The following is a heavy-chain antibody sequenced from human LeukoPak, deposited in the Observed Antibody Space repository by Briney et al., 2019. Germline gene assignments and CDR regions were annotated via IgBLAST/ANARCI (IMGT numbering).Heavy chain of an antibody. V-gene: IGHV3-21*01. Sequence: PGGTLRLSCAASGFTFSTSNMNWVRQAPGKGQEWVSSIGPDSKDIYYADSVKGRFTISRDNAKNSLYLQMNSLRAEDTAVYYCARVVALATDYWGQGTLVTVSS. D-gene: IGHD1-26*01. CDR1: GFTFSTSN. CDR3: ARVVALATDY. J-gene: IGHJ4*02. CDR2: IGPDSKDI.